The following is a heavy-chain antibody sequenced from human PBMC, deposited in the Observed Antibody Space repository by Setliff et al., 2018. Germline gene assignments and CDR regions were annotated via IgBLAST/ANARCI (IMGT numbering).Heavy chain of an antibody. CDR1: GDSISSYY. CDR2: IYYSGST. CDR3: ARLRGAFDY. Sequence: PSETLSLTCTVSGDSISSYYWSWIRQPPGKRLEWIGYIYYSGSTNYNPSLESRVTISVDTSKNQFSLRLNSATAADTAVYYCARLRGAFDYWGQGTLVTVSS. D-gene: IGHD3-16*01. V-gene: IGHV4-59*01. J-gene: IGHJ4*02.